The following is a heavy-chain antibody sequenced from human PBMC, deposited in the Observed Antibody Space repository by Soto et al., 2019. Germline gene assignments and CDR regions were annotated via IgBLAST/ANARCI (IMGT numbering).Heavy chain of an antibody. CDR1: GGSFSGYY. CDR3: ATAPGGVVTQDDAFDI. V-gene: IGHV4-34*01. CDR2: INHSGST. Sequence: QVQLQQWGAGLLKPSETLSLTCAVYGGSFSGYYWSWIRQPPGKGLEWIGEINHSGSTNYNPSLKSRVTISVDTSKNQFSLKLSSVTAADTAVYYCATAPGGVVTQDDAFDIWGQGTMVTVSS. D-gene: IGHD2-15*01. J-gene: IGHJ3*02.